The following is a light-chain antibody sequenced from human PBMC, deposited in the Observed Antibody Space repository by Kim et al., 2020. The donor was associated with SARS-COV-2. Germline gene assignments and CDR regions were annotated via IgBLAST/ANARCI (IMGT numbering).Light chain of an antibody. CDR3: QVWDTDTDDYV. CDR1: NIGGHS. J-gene: IGLJ1*01. Sequence: SYELTQPPSVSVATGQTARITCGGNNIGGHSVHWYQQKPGQAPVLVIYYDSDRPSGIPERFSGSKAATTATLTISRVEAGDGADYYCQVWDTDTDDYVFG. V-gene: IGLV3-21*01. CDR2: YDS.